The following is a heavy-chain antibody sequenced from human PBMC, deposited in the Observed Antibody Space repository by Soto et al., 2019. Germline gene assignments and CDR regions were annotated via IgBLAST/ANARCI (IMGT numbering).Heavy chain of an antibody. Sequence: LSLTCTVSGGSISSGGYYWSWIRQHPGKGLEWIGYIYYSGSTYYNPSLKSRVTISVDTSKNQFSLKLSSVTAADTAVYYCARDMITFGGVIPRHAFDIWGQVTMVTV. J-gene: IGHJ3*02. CDR2: IYYSGST. CDR3: ARDMITFGGVIPRHAFDI. V-gene: IGHV4-31*03. D-gene: IGHD3-16*02. CDR1: GGSISSGGYY.